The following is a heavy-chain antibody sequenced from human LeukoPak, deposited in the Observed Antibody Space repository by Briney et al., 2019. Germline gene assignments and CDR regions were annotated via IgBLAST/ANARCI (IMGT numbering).Heavy chain of an antibody. D-gene: IGHD6-19*01. CDR1: GGSISSYY. CDR2: IYYSGST. J-gene: IGHJ4*02. V-gene: IGHV4-59*08. Sequence: PSETLSLTCTVSGGSISSYYWSWIRQPPGKGLEWIGYIYYSGSTNYNPSLKSRVTISVDTSKNQFSLKLSSVTAADTAVYYCARHGYSSGWGFDYWGQGTLVTVSS. CDR3: ARHGYSSGWGFDY.